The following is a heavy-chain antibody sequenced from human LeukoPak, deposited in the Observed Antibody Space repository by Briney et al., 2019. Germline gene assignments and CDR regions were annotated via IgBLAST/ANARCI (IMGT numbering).Heavy chain of an antibody. CDR3: ARHPSQAGRYYFDY. CDR2: IYNSGTT. CDR1: GGSISSYY. J-gene: IGHJ4*02. D-gene: IGHD1-14*01. Sequence: PSETLSLTCTVSGGSISSYYWSWIRQPPGKGLEWIGYIYNSGTTNLNPSLKSRVTISVDTSRNQFSLKLSSVTAADTAVYFCARHPSQAGRYYFDYWGQGTLVTVSS. V-gene: IGHV4-59*08.